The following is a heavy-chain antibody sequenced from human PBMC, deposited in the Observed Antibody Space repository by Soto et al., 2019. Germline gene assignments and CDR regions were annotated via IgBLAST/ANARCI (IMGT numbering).Heavy chain of an antibody. D-gene: IGHD3-3*01. V-gene: IGHV4-4*07. J-gene: IGHJ3*02. Sequence: PSETLSLTCTVSGGSISSYYWSWIRQPAGKGLEWIGRIYTSGSTNYNPSLKSRVTMSVDTSENQFSLKLSSVTAADTAVYYCAREARIFGVAPDAFDIWGQGTMVTVSS. CDR3: AREARIFGVAPDAFDI. CDR1: GGSISSYY. CDR2: IYTSGST.